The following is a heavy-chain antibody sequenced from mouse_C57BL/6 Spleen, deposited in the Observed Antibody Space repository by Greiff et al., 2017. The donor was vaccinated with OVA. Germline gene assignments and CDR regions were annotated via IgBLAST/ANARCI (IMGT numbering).Heavy chain of an antibody. D-gene: IGHD2-2*01. CDR1: GFNITDYY. J-gene: IGHJ2*01. CDR3: ARGGTMVTTNYVDY. V-gene: IGHV14-2*01. CDR2: IDPEDGDT. Sequence: VQLQQSGAELVKPGASVKLSCTASGFNITDYYMHWVKQRPEQGLEWIGRIDPEDGDTKYAPKFKGKATITADTSSNTAYLQLSSLTSEDAAVYCGARGGTMVTTNYVDYWGQGTTLTVSS.